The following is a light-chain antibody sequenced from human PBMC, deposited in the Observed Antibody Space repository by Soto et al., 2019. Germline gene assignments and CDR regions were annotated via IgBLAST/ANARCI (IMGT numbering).Light chain of an antibody. CDR2: AAS. Sequence: DIQMTQSPSSLYASVRDRVTITCRASQSISTYIDWFQQKPGKAPKLLISAASTLESGVPSRFSGSGSGTDFTLTISSLQPEDFATYYCQQLSSHPYTFGQGTKLEIK. CDR1: QSISTY. V-gene: IGKV1-9*01. J-gene: IGKJ2*01. CDR3: QQLSSHPYT.